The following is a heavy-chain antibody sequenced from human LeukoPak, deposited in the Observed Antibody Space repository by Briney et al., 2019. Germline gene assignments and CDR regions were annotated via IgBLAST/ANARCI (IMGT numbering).Heavy chain of an antibody. Sequence: GGSLRLSCAASGFTASSNYMSWVRQAPGKGLEWVSLISSGGGTYCADSVKGRFTISRDNSKSMVYLQMNSLRADDTAVYYCAREEMAVSGYFDYWGQGILVTVSS. D-gene: IGHD5-24*01. V-gene: IGHV3-53*01. J-gene: IGHJ4*02. CDR2: ISSGGGT. CDR1: GFTASSNY. CDR3: AREEMAVSGYFDY.